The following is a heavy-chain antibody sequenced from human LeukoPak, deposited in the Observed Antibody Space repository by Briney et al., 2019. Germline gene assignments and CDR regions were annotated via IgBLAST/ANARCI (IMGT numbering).Heavy chain of an antibody. CDR3: ARIGYSSSSLDY. V-gene: IGHV3-23*01. D-gene: IGHD6-6*01. CDR1: GFPFTIYA. CDR2: IGGSST. Sequence: PGGSLRLSCAASGFPFTIYAMSWVRQAPGKGLEWVSSIGGSSTYYADFVKGRFTISRDTSKNTMDLQMNSLRAEDTAVYYCARIGYSSSSLDYWGQGTLVTVSS. J-gene: IGHJ4*02.